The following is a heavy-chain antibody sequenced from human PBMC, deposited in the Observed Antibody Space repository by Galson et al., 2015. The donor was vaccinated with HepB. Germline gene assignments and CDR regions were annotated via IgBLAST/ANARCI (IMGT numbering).Heavy chain of an antibody. CDR3: AKIITSSGYYTFEAFDI. D-gene: IGHD3-3*01. V-gene: IGHV3-23*01. J-gene: IGHJ3*02. Sequence: SLRLSCAASGFTFTNYAMSWVRQAPGKGLEWVSGISYSGSGTYYADSVKGRFTIARDISKNTLYLQMNSLRAEDTAVYYCAKIITSSGYYTFEAFDIWGQGTMVTVSS. CDR2: ISYSGSGT. CDR1: GFTFTNYA.